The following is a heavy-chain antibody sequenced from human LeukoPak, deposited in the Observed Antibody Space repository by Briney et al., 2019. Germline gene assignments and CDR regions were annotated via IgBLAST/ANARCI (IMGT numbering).Heavy chain of an antibody. CDR2: IIPIFGTA. V-gene: IGHV1-69*01. Sequence: SVTVSCTASGGTFSSYAISWVRQAPGQGLEWMGGIIPIFGTANYAQKFQGRVTITADESTSTAYMELSSLRSEDTAVYYCARDLPPYYDILTGYNWFDPWGQGTLVTVSS. D-gene: IGHD3-9*01. J-gene: IGHJ5*02. CDR1: GGTFSSYA. CDR3: ARDLPPYYDILTGYNWFDP.